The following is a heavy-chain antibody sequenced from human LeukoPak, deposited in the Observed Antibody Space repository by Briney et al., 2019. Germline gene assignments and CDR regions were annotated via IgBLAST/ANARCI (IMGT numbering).Heavy chain of an antibody. Sequence: GGSLRLSCAASGFTFSDYYMSWIRQAPGKGLEWVSYISSSGSTIYYADSVKGRFTISRDNAKNSLYLQMNSLRAEDTAVYYCARDGATVTKVPDAFDIGGQGTMVTVSS. CDR2: ISSSGSTI. J-gene: IGHJ3*02. V-gene: IGHV3-11*04. D-gene: IGHD4-17*01. CDR3: ARDGATVTKVPDAFDI. CDR1: GFTFSDYY.